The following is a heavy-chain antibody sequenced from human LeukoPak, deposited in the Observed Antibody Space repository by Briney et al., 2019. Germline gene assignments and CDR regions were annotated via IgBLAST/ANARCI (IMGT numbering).Heavy chain of an antibody. J-gene: IGHJ4*02. D-gene: IGHD3-16*02. CDR3: ARAPNDYDYVWGSYPPFGY. CDR2: IIPIFGTA. Sequence: GASVKVSCKASGGTFSSYAISWVRQAPGQGLEWMGGIIPIFGTANYAQKFQGRVTITADESTSTAYMELSSLRSEDTAVYYCARAPNDYDYVWGSYPPFGYWGQGTLVTVSS. CDR1: GGTFSSYA. V-gene: IGHV1-69*13.